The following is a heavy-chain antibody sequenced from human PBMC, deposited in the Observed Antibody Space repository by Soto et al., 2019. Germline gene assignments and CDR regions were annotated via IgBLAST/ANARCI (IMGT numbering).Heavy chain of an antibody. V-gene: IGHV3-21*01. D-gene: IGHD1-26*01. J-gene: IGHJ6*02. Sequence: PGGSLRLSCVASGFTFSSYSVNWVRQAPGMGLEWVSSISSANAYIYYADSVKGRFTISRDNAKNTLYLQMNSLRAEDTAVYYCARDLVGAYYYYYGMDVWGQGTTVTVSS. CDR3: ARDLVGAYYYYYGMDV. CDR1: GFTFSSYS. CDR2: ISSANAYI.